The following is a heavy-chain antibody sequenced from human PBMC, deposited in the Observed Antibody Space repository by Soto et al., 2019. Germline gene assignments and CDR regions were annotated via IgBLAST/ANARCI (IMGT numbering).Heavy chain of an antibody. D-gene: IGHD3-16*02. Sequence: GGSLRLSCAASGFTFSSYGMHWVRQAPGKGLEWVAVISYDGSNKYYADSVKGRFTISRDNSKNTLYLQMNSLRAEDTAVYYYAKDTVMITFGGVIGSWYFDLWGRGTLVTVSS. CDR2: ISYDGSNK. V-gene: IGHV3-30*18. CDR1: GFTFSSYG. CDR3: AKDTVMITFGGVIGSWYFDL. J-gene: IGHJ2*01.